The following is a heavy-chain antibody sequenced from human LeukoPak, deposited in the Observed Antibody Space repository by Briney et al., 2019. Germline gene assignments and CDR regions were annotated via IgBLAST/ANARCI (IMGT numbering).Heavy chain of an antibody. V-gene: IGHV3-11*01. D-gene: IGHD6-19*01. CDR3: ARGRSAVAGTRFDY. CDR1: GFTFSDYY. J-gene: IGHJ4*02. Sequence: GGSLRLSCAASGFTFSDYYMSWIRQAPGKALEWVSYVSSGSSTIYYADSVKGRFTISRDNAKNSLYLQMNSLRAEDTAVYYCARGRSAVAGTRFDYWGQGTLVTVSS. CDR2: VSSGSSTI.